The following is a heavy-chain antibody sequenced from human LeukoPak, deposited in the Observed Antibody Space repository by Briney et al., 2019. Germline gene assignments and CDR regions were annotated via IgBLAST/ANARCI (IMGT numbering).Heavy chain of an antibody. Sequence: ASETLSLTCTVSAGSISSYYWSWIRQPPGKGLEWIGYIYYSGSTNYNPSLKSRVTISVDTSKNQFSLKLSSVTAADTAVYYCARDVSMLGYDYWGQGTLVTVSS. J-gene: IGHJ4*02. CDR2: IYYSGST. D-gene: IGHD3-10*02. CDR3: ARDVSMLGYDY. V-gene: IGHV4-59*01. CDR1: AGSISSYY.